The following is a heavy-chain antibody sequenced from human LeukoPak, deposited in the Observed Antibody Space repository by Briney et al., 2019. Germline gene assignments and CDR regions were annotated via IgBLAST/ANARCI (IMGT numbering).Heavy chain of an antibody. V-gene: IGHV3-49*04. CDR1: GFTLGDYA. D-gene: IGHD6-13*01. CDR3: TRDMAVEGYSSSWYLFDY. J-gene: IGHJ4*02. Sequence: GGSLRLSCTASGFTLGDYAMSWVRQAPGKGLEGVGFIRSKAYGGTTEYAASVKGRFTISRDDSKSIAYLQMNSLKTEDTAVYYCTRDMAVEGYSSSWYLFDYWGQGTLVTVSS. CDR2: IRSKAYGGTT.